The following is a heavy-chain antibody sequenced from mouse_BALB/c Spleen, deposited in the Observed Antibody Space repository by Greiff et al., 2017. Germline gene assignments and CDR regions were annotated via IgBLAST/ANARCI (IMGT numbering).Heavy chain of an antibody. CDR3: TGGYDEYWYFDV. Sequence: VQLQQSGAELVRPGASVTLSCKASGYTFTDYEMHWVKQTPVHGLEWIGAIDPETGGTAYNQKFKGKATLTADKSSSTAYMELRSLTSEDSAVYYCTGGYDEYWYFDVWGAGTTVTVSS. D-gene: IGHD2-2*01. J-gene: IGHJ1*01. CDR1: GYTFTDYE. V-gene: IGHV1-15*01. CDR2: IDPETGGT.